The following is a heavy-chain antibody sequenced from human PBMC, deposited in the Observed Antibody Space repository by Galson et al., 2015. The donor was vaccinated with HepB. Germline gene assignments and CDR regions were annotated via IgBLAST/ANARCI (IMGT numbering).Heavy chain of an antibody. CDR2: VDPSVSST. CDR1: GYTFTNYW. Sequence: QSGAEVKKPGESLRISCRGSGYTFTNYWITWVRQMPGKGLEWMGTVDPSVSSTNYSPSFQGHVTISLDTSISTAYLQWTSLKASDSAMYYCTRQWGGARWGQGTLVTVSS. J-gene: IGHJ1*01. CDR3: TRQWGGAR. D-gene: IGHD3-10*01. V-gene: IGHV5-10-1*01.